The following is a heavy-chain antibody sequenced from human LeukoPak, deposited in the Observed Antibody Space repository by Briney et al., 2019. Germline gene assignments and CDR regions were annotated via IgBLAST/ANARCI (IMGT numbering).Heavy chain of an antibody. CDR2: IWYDGSNK. V-gene: IGHV3-33*01. D-gene: IGHD3-10*01. CDR3: ARDEQLLWFGEY. Sequence: PGRSLRLSCAAPGFTFSSYGMHWVRQAPGKGLEWVAVIWYDGSNKYYADSVKGRFTISRDNSKNTLYLQMNSLRAEDTAVYYCARDEQLLWFGEYWGQGTLVTVSS. J-gene: IGHJ4*02. CDR1: GFTFSSYG.